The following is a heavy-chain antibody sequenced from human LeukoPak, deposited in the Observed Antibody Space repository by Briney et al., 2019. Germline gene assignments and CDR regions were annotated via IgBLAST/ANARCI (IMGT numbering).Heavy chain of an antibody. D-gene: IGHD5-24*01. CDR1: GFTFGNSW. Sequence: GGSLRLSCAASGFTFGNSWMNWVRQAPGKRLVWVSRINTDGSDTTYADSVKGRFTISRDNAKNSLYLQMNSLRAEDTAVYYCARDGRDGYIDYWGQGTLVTVSS. V-gene: IGHV3-74*01. J-gene: IGHJ4*02. CDR2: INTDGSDT. CDR3: ARDGRDGYIDY.